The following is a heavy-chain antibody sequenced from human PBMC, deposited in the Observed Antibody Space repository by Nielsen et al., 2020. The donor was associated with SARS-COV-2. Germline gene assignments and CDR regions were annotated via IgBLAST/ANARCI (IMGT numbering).Heavy chain of an antibody. V-gene: IGHV1-18*01. D-gene: IGHD6-19*01. Sequence: ASVTVSCMASRYTFTSYGISWVRQAPRQGLEWMGWISAYNGNTNYAQKLQGRVTMTTDTSTSTAYMGLRSLRSDDTAGYYCARVRSSGWFSQEDAFDIWGQGTMVTVSS. CDR1: RYTFTSYG. J-gene: IGHJ3*02. CDR3: ARVRSSGWFSQEDAFDI. CDR2: ISAYNGNT.